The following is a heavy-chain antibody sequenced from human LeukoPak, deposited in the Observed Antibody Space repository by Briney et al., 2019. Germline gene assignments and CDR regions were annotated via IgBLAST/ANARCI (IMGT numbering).Heavy chain of an antibody. J-gene: IGHJ5*02. CDR1: GFTFSSYT. D-gene: IGHD4/OR15-4a*01. CDR2: IGTGSTSI. Sequence: GGSLRLSCATSGFTFSSYTMNWVRQAPGKGLEWVSSIGTGSTSIYYADSVKGRFTISRDNARNSLYPQMNSLRAEDTAVYYCARIPNSANFPNWFDPWGQGTLVIVSS. V-gene: IGHV3-21*01. CDR3: ARIPNSANFPNWFDP.